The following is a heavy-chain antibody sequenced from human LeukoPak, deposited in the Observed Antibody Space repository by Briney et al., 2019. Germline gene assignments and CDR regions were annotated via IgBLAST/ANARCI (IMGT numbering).Heavy chain of an antibody. V-gene: IGHV1-2*07. D-gene: IGHD2-15*01. CDR1: VYTFTRSY. CDR3: ATDYSDALR. CDR2: INPNNGGA. J-gene: IGHJ4*02. Sequence: GASVKVSCKASVYTFTRSYIHGVRQAPGQGLEWMGWINPNNGGANYAPKFQGRVTMTRDRSFNTAYMELNGLTSDDTAIFYCATDYSDALRWGQGTLVTVSS.